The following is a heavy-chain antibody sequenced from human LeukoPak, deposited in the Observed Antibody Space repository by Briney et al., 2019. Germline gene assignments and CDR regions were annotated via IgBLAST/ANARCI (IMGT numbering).Heavy chain of an antibody. CDR2: INHSVST. CDR3: ARGRYDFWSGYYTRPRYYYYYMDV. CDR1: GGFFSGYY. D-gene: IGHD3-3*01. Sequence: PSETLSLTCVVYGGFFSGYYWSWLRQPPGKGLEWIGEINHSVSTNYNPSLKSRVTISVDTSKNQFSLKLSSVTAADTAVYYCARGRYDFWSGYYTRPRYYYYYMDVWGKGTTVTVSS. J-gene: IGHJ6*03. V-gene: IGHV4-34*01.